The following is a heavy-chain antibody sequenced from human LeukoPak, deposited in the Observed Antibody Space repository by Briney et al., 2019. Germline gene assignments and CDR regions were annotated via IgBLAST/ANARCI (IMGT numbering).Heavy chain of an antibody. D-gene: IGHD1-26*01. J-gene: IGHJ4*02. CDR2: TYYRSKWYN. CDR3: ARGNSGHIDY. V-gene: IGHV6-1*01. Sequence: SQTLSLTCAVSGDSFSRNSAAWDWGRQSPSRGVEWLGSTYYRSKWYNDYAVSVKSRITINPDTSKNQFSLQLNSVTPEDAAVYYCARGNSGHIDYWGQGTLVTVSS. CDR1: GDSFSRNSAA.